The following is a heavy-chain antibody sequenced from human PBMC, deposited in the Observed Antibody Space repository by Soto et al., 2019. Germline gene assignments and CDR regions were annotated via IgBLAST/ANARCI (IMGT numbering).Heavy chain of an antibody. Sequence: PGGSLRLSCAASGFTFSSYGMHWVRQAPGKGLEWVAVISYDGSNKYYADSVEGRFTISRDNSKNTLYLQMNSLRAEDTAVYYCAKDPRYDSSGYYYYYYYYGMDVWGQGTTVTVSS. CDR2: ISYDGSNK. CDR1: GFTFSSYG. J-gene: IGHJ6*02. CDR3: AKDPRYDSSGYYYYYYYYGMDV. V-gene: IGHV3-30*18. D-gene: IGHD3-22*01.